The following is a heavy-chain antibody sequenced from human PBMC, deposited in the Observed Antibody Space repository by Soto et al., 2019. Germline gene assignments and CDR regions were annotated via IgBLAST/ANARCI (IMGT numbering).Heavy chain of an antibody. J-gene: IGHJ6*02. CDR3: AKGPAIVLVPAAMNYYYGMDV. D-gene: IGHD2-2*01. CDR2: ISSSSSYT. Sequence: GGSLRLSCAASGFTFSDYYMSWIRQAPGKGLEWVSYISSSSSYTNYADSVKGRFTISRDNAKNSLYLQMNSLRAEDTAVYYCAKGPAIVLVPAAMNYYYGMDVWGQGTTVTVSS. CDR1: GFTFSDYY. V-gene: IGHV3-11*05.